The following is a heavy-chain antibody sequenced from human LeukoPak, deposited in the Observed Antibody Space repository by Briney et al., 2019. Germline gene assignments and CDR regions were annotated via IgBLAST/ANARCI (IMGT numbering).Heavy chain of an antibody. D-gene: IGHD3-10*01. Sequence: GGSLRLSCAASGFSFSDYYMSWVRQAPGKGPEWISSISHRDNSADYIESVKGRFTVSRDNAKESLYLQMNSLRVEDTAICYCARAKGSGTYSAWFESWGQGTLVTVSS. CDR3: ARAKGSGTYSAWFES. V-gene: IGHV3-11*01. CDR2: ISHRDNSA. CDR1: GFSFSDYY. J-gene: IGHJ5*01.